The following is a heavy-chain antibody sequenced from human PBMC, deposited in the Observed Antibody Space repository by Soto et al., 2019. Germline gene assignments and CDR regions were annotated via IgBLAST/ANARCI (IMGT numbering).Heavy chain of an antibody. D-gene: IGHD2-2*02. Sequence: PGGSXRLSCSSSVFTFTAFCLDWFRQAPGKGLECVGLISFDGTTKYFADSVRGRFTISRDNSKNMLLMQLNSLRVEDTAVYYCERNRDGGTYPSIDNWGQGTLVNVSS. CDR2: ISFDGTTK. J-gene: IGHJ4*02. CDR3: ERNRDGGTYPSIDN. V-gene: IGHV3-30*16. CDR1: VFTFTAFC.